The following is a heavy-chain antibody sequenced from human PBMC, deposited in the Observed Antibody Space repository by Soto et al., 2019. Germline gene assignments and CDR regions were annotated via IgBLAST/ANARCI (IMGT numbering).Heavy chain of an antibody. Sequence: SETLSLTCAVYGGSFSGYYWSWIRQAPGKGLEWIGEINHSGSTNYNPSLKSRVTISVDTSKNQFSLKLSSVTAADTAVYYCARVHSSGYYGYWGQGTLVTVSS. CDR2: INHSGST. V-gene: IGHV4-34*01. D-gene: IGHD3-22*01. CDR3: ARVHSSGYYGY. CDR1: GGSFSGYY. J-gene: IGHJ4*02.